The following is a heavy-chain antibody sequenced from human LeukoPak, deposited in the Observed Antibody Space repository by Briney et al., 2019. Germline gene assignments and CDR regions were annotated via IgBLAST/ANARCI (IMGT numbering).Heavy chain of an antibody. CDR2: IYYSGST. D-gene: IGHD2-2*01. J-gene: IGHJ5*02. Sequence: SETLSLTCTVSGGSSSSGDYYWSWIRQPPGKGLEWIGYIYYSGSTYYNPSLKSRVTISVDTSKNQFSLKLSSVTAADTAVYYCARTRVVVPAAKVWFDPWGQGTLVTVSS. CDR1: GGSSSSGDYY. V-gene: IGHV4-30-4*08. CDR3: ARTRVVVPAAKVWFDP.